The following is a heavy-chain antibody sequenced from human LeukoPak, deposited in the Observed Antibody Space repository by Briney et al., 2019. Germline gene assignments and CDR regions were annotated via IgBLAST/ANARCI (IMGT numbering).Heavy chain of an antibody. J-gene: IGHJ4*02. D-gene: IGHD3-16*02. CDR1: GYTFTGYS. CDR2: INPNTGGT. V-gene: IGHV1-2*02. CDR3: VRATNYDYVWGTYRLGD. Sequence: SVKVSCKASGYTFTGYSIHWVRQAPGHGLEWMGWINPNTGGTNYAQKFQGRVTMTKDPSIRPVYMELSSLKFDEPGVFYCVRATNYDYVWGTYRLGDWGQGSLVTVSS.